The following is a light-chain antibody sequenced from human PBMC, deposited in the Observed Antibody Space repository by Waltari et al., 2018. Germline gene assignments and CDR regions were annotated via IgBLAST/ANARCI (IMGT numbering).Light chain of an antibody. V-gene: IGLV2-14*01. CDR3: SSYAGTSTRVV. CDR2: AVS. Sequence: QSALTQPASVSGSPGQSITISCTGTSSDVGRYNYVSWYQHHPGKAPTLIIYAVSRRPSGVSSRFSGSKSGNTASLTISGLQAEDEADYYCSSYAGTSTRVVFGGGTKLTVL. CDR1: SSDVGRYNY. J-gene: IGLJ2*01.